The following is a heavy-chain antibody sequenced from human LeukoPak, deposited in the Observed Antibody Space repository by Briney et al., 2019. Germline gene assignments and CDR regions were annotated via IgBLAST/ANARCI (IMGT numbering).Heavy chain of an antibody. Sequence: GGSLRLSCAAPGFTFSSYAMHWVRQAPGKGLEWVAVISYDGSNKYYADSVKGRFTISRDNSKNTLYLQMNSLRAEDTAVYYCAREDWYYLDYWGQGTLVTVSS. D-gene: IGHD3-9*01. CDR3: AREDWYYLDY. V-gene: IGHV3-30*04. CDR2: ISYDGSNK. CDR1: GFTFSSYA. J-gene: IGHJ4*02.